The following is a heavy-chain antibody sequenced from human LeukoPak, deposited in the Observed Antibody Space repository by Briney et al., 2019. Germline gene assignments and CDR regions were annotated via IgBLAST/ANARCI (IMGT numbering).Heavy chain of an antibody. CDR2: IYTSGST. Sequence: PSETLSLTCTVSGRSISSYYWSWIRQPAGKGLEWIGRIYTSGSTNYNPSLKSRVTISVDKSKNQFSLKLSSVAAADTAVYYCARDPMAAAGKDYWGQGTLVTVSS. V-gene: IGHV4-4*07. CDR3: ARDPMAAAGKDY. CDR1: GRSISSYY. J-gene: IGHJ4*02. D-gene: IGHD6-13*01.